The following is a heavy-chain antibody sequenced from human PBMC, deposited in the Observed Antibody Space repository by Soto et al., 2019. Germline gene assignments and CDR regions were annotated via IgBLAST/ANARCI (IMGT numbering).Heavy chain of an antibody. CDR1: GYTFTSYG. V-gene: IGHV1-18*04. D-gene: IGHD5-12*01. J-gene: IGHJ6*02. Sequence: RASVKVSCKASGYTFTSYGISWVRQAPGQGLEWMGWISAYNGNTNYAQKLQGRVTMTTDTSTSTAYMELRSLRSDDTAVYYCARGYDGWLQFVGYYGMDVWGQGTTVTV. CDR3: ARGYDGWLQFVGYYGMDV. CDR2: ISAYNGNT.